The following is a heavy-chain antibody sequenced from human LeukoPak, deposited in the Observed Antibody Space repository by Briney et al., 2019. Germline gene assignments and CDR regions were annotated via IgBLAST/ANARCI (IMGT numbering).Heavy chain of an antibody. V-gene: IGHV3-30*02. CDR1: GFSLSRSG. D-gene: IGHD5-12*01. CDR3: AKERPPRGYNMPDY. Sequence: GGSLRLSCVTSGFSLSRSGIHWVRQAPGKGLEWVTFIRYDGENKYYADSVKGRFTFSRDISENTLYLEMNNLRLEDTAVYYCAKERPPRGYNMPDYWGQGTLVTVSS. CDR2: IRYDGENK. J-gene: IGHJ4*02.